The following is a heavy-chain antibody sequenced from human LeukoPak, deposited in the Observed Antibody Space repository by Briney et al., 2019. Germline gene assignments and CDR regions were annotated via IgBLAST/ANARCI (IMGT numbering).Heavy chain of an antibody. CDR1: GGSISSGDYY. CDR2: IYYSGST. V-gene: IGHV4-30-4*08. J-gene: IGHJ4*02. CDR3: ARDPYDSSGYYDY. Sequence: PSETLSLTCTVSGGSISSGDYYWSWIRQPPGKGLEWIGYIYYSGSTYYNPSPKSRVTISVDTSKNQFSLKLSSVTAADTAVYYCARDPYDSSGYYDYWGQGTLVTVSS. D-gene: IGHD3-22*01.